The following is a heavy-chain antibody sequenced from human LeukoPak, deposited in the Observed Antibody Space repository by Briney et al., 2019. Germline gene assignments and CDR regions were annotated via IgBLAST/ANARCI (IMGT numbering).Heavy chain of an antibody. Sequence: SVKVSCKASGGTFSSYAISWVRQAPGQGLEWMGGIIPIFGTANYAQKFQGRVTITTDESTSTAYMELSSLRSEDTAVYYCARLDPGIAVAGDLWGQGTLVTVSS. CDR2: IIPIFGTA. J-gene: IGHJ4*02. V-gene: IGHV1-69*05. CDR1: GGTFSSYA. D-gene: IGHD6-19*01. CDR3: ARLDPGIAVAGDL.